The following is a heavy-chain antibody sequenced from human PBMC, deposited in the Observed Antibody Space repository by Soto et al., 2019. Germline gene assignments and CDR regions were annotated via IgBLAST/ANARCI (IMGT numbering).Heavy chain of an antibody. D-gene: IGHD6-13*01. CDR1: GFTFGSYG. V-gene: IGHV3-33*01. J-gene: IGHJ3*02. CDR2: IWYDGTNK. CDR3: ARDIGDQTSRWTDAFDI. Sequence: GGSLRLSCAASGFTFGSYGMHWVRQAPGKGLEWVAVIWYDGTNKYYVDSVKGRFTISKDNSKNTLYLQMNSLRAEDTAIYYCARDIGDQTSRWTDAFDIWGRGTMVTVSS.